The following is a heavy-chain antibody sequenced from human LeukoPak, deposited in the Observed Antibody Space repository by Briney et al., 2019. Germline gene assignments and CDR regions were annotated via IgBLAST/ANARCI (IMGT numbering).Heavy chain of an antibody. Sequence: ASVKVSCKASGYTFTGYYMHWVRQAPGQGLEWMGWINPNSGGTNYAQKFQGRVTMTRDTSISTAYMELSRLRSDDTAVYYCARPYCSSTSCYNLLDYWGQGTLVTVSS. D-gene: IGHD2-2*02. CDR1: GYTFTGYY. CDR2: INPNSGGT. J-gene: IGHJ4*02. CDR3: ARPYCSSTSCYNLLDY. V-gene: IGHV1-2*02.